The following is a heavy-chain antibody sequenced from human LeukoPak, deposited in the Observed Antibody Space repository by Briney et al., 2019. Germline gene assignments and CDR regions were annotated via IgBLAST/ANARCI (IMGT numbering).Heavy chain of an antibody. V-gene: IGHV1-2*02. Sequence: ASVKVSCKASGYTFTSYGISWVRQAPGQGLEWMGWINPNSGGTNYAQKFQGRVTMTRDTSISTAYMELSRLRSDDTAVYYCAREAGHPDAFGIWGQGTMVTVSS. CDR2: INPNSGGT. J-gene: IGHJ3*02. CDR3: AREAGHPDAFGI. CDR1: GYTFTSYG.